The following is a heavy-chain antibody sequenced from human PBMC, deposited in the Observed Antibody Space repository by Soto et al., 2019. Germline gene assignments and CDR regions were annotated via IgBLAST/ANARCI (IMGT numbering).Heavy chain of an antibody. Sequence: QVQLQESGPGLVQRSQTLSLICTVSGGSINSGGYYWNWIRQHPRTGLEWIGSIFYSGSTYYNPFLRSRVTISADTSDNQFSLTLTSVTAADTAVYFCARGYRPSGYSSSWVFDYWGQGTLVDVSS. V-gene: IGHV4-31*03. J-gene: IGHJ4*02. CDR2: IFYSGST. CDR1: GGSINSGGYY. D-gene: IGHD6-13*01. CDR3: ARGYRPSGYSSSWVFDY.